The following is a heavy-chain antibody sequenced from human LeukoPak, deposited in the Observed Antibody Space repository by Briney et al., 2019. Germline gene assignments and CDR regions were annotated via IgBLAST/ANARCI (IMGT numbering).Heavy chain of an antibody. J-gene: IGHJ4*02. D-gene: IGHD5-24*01. CDR2: ISGSDSST. V-gene: IGHV3-23*01. CDR1: GFTFSSSA. CDR3: AKSGYNRFDY. Sequence: PGGSLRLSCAASGFTFSSSAMSWVRQAPGKGLEWVSTISGSDSSTHYADSVKGRFTISRDNPKNTLYLQMNSLRADDTAVYYCAKSGYNRFDYWGQGTLVTVSS.